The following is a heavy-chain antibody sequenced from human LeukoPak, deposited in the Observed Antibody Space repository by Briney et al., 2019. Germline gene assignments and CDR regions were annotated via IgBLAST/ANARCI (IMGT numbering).Heavy chain of an antibody. CDR2: IYPGDFKT. D-gene: IGHD3-22*01. Sequence: GESLKISCKGSGYSFTSYWIGWLRQMPGKGLEWMGVIYPGDFKTRYSPSFEGQVTISADKSISTAYLQWSSLKASDTAMYYCARAHDSSGLDYWGQGTLVTVSS. J-gene: IGHJ4*02. CDR3: ARAHDSSGLDY. CDR1: GYSFTSYW. V-gene: IGHV5-51*01.